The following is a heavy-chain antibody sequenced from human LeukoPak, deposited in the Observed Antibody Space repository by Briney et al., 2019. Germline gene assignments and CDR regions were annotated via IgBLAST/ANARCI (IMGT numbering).Heavy chain of an antibody. D-gene: IGHD3-3*01. CDR1: GFTFSNAW. CDR3: TTDPGTIFGVVHFDY. CDR2: IKSKTDGGTT. V-gene: IGHV3-15*01. J-gene: IGHJ4*02. Sequence: PGGSLRLSCAASGFTFSNAWMSWVCQAPGKGLEWVGRIKSKTDGGTTDYAAPVKGRFTISRDDSKNTLYLQMNSLKTEDTAVYYCTTDPGTIFGVVHFDYWGQGTLVTVSS.